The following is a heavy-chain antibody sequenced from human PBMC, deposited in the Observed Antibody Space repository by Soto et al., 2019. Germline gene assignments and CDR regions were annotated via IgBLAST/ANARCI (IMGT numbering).Heavy chain of an antibody. CDR2: IYYTGRT. CDR3: GRDVTRNRNRFGP. D-gene: IGHD1-1*01. J-gene: IGHJ5*02. V-gene: IGHV4-31*02. CDR1: GGSLKSGGYY. Sequence: QVQLQESGPGLVKPSQTLSLTCTVSGGSLKSGGYYWSWIRQHPGRGLEWIGYIYYTGRTYYNPSRQCRVTLAVDTSKNLFALKVSSVAAAVPAVFYVGRDVTRNRNRFGPWGHGTLVTVSS.